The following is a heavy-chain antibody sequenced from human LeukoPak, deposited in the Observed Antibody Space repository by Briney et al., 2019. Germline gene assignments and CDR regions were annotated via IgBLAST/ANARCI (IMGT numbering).Heavy chain of an antibody. CDR1: GFTFSDHY. D-gene: IGHD4-17*01. V-gene: IGHV3-48*01. J-gene: IGHJ3*02. CDR3: ARKGGLRDDAFDI. CDR2: ISRSSSTI. Sequence: GGSLRLSCAASGFTFSDHYMDWVRHAPGKGLEWVSYISRSSSTIYYADSVKGRFTISRDNAKNSLYLQMNSLRAEDTAVYYCARKGGLRDDAFDIWGQGTMVTVSS.